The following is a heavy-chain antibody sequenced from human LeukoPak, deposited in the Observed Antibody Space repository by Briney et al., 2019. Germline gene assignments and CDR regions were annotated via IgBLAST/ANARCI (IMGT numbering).Heavy chain of an antibody. CDR1: GFTVSSNY. CDR2: IYSGGST. CDR3: ARDRGRYYMDV. J-gene: IGHJ6*03. Sequence: GGSLRLSCAASGFTVSSNYMSWVRQAPGKGLEWVSVIYSGGSTYYADSVKGRFTISRDKSKSTLYMQINSLRAGDAAVYYCARDRGRYYMDVWGKGTTVTISS. V-gene: IGHV3-53*01. D-gene: IGHD6-25*01.